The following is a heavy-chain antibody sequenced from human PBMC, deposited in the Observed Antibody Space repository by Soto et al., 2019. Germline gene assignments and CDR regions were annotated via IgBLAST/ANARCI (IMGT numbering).Heavy chain of an antibody. J-gene: IGHJ4*02. Sequence: QVQLVQSGAEVKKPGSSVKVSCEASGDTFNFYSINWVRQAPGLGLEWVGRFNPILSMSNSAQKFQGRVTLTADKSASTAYMVLSSLRSDDTAMYYCATSYGSGSRAFDYWGKGALVTVSS. V-gene: IGHV1-69*02. CDR2: FNPILSMS. D-gene: IGHD3-10*01. CDR3: ATSYGSGSRAFDY. CDR1: GDTFNFYS.